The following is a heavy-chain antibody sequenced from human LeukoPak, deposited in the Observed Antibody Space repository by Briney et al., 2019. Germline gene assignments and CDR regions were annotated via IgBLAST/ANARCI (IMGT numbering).Heavy chain of an antibody. CDR2: INPNSGGT. Sequence: GASVKVSCKASGYTFTGYYMHWVRQAPGQGLEWMGRINPNSGGTNYAQKFQGRVTMTRDTSISTAYMELSRLRSDDTAVYYCARLTPGYYGFWSGQRPFDYWGQGTLVTVSS. CDR1: GYTFTGYY. D-gene: IGHD3-3*01. CDR3: ARLTPGYYGFWSGQRPFDY. J-gene: IGHJ4*02. V-gene: IGHV1-2*06.